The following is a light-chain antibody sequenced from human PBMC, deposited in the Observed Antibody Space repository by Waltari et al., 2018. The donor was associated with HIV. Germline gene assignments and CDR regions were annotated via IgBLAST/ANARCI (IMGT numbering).Light chain of an antibody. CDR2: AVS. CDR3: CSYAGSYTWV. CDR1: SSDVGGYNY. Sequence: QSALTQPRAVSGSPGQAVTISCTGTSSDVGGYNYVSWYQQHPGKAPKPMIYAVSKRPSGVPDRFSGSKSGTTASLTISGLPAEDEADYYCCSYAGSYTWVFGGGTKLTVL. V-gene: IGLV2-11*01. J-gene: IGLJ3*02.